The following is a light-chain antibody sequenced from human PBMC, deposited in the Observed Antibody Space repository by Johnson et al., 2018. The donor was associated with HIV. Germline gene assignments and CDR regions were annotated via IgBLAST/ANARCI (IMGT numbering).Light chain of an antibody. CDR1: SSNIGNNY. CDR2: DNH. CDR3: GTWDTSLSAGV. V-gene: IGLV1-51*01. J-gene: IGLJ1*01. Sequence: QPVLTQPPSVSAAPGQTVTISCSGSSSNIGNNYVSWYQQLPGTAPQLLIYDNHKRPSGIPDRFSGSKSGTSATLGITGLQTGDEADYYCGTWDTSLSAGVFGPGTKVSVL.